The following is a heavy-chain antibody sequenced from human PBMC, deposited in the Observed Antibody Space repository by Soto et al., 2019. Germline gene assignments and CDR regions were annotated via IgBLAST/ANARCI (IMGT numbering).Heavy chain of an antibody. CDR3: TTHLGYCSSTSCPVYSSSWYLFDY. CDR1: GFTFSNAW. V-gene: IGHV3-15*01. D-gene: IGHD2-2*01. J-gene: IGHJ4*02. CDR2: IKSKTDGGTT. Sequence: GGSLRLSCAASGFTFSNAWMSWVRQAPGKGLEWVGRIKSKTDGGTTDYAAPVKGRFTISRGDSKNTLYLQMNSLKTEDTAVYYCTTHLGYCSSTSCPVYSSSWYLFDYWGQGTLVTVSS.